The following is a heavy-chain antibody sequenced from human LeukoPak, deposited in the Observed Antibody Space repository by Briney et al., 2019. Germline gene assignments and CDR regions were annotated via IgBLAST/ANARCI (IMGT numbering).Heavy chain of an antibody. Sequence: GGSLRLSCAASGFTFSSYAMSWVRQAPGKGLEWVSAISGSVRSTYYADSVKGRFTISRDNSKKTLYVQMNSLRAEDTAVYYCAKDRSPFGETPGDYFDYWGQGTLVTVSS. J-gene: IGHJ4*02. D-gene: IGHD3-10*01. CDR3: AKDRSPFGETPGDYFDY. CDR1: GFTFSSYA. CDR2: ISGSVRST. V-gene: IGHV3-23*01.